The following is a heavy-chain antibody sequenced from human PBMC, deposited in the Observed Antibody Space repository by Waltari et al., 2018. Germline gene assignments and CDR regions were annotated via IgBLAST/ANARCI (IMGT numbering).Heavy chain of an antibody. J-gene: IGHJ6*02. Sequence: EAQLVESGGGLIQPGRSLRLSGPASGFTFDNYAMHWVREVPGKGLEWVASISWNSQSIGYADSVKGRFTISRDNAKKSLYLQMNSVRVEDTALYYCTNLDDFLDVWGQGTTVTVSS. CDR3: TNLDDFLDV. CDR2: ISWNSQSI. CDR1: GFTFDNYA. V-gene: IGHV3-9*01. D-gene: IGHD1-1*01.